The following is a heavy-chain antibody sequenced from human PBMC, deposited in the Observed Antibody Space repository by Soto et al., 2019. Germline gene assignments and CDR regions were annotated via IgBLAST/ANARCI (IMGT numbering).Heavy chain of an antibody. V-gene: IGHV4-30-2*01. CDR3: AGGRTGSTAEPDYFDY. J-gene: IGHJ4*02. CDR2: IYHSGST. Sequence: QLQLQESGSGLVKPSQTLSLTCAVSGGSISSGGYSWSWILQHPGKGLEWIGYIYHSGSTYYHPSLQSGVTISVDRSKNQFSREVSSVTAADTAVYYCAGGRTGSTAEPDYFDYWGQGTLVTVSS. D-gene: IGHD1-7*01. CDR1: GGSISSGGYS.